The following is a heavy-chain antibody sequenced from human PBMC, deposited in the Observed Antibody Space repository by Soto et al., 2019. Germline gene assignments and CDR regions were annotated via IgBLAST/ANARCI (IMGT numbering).Heavy chain of an antibody. CDR3: ARRWEYFYMDV. CDR1: GFTFSSYW. CDR2: INTDGTSP. V-gene: IGHV3-74*03. D-gene: IGHD1-26*01. Sequence: EVQLVESGGALVQPGGSLRLSCAASGFTFSSYWMHWVRQAPGKGLVWVSRINTDGTSPKYADSVKGRFTISRDNAKNTLYLQMNSLRDEDTAGYYCARRWEYFYMDVWGKGTTVTVSS. J-gene: IGHJ6*03.